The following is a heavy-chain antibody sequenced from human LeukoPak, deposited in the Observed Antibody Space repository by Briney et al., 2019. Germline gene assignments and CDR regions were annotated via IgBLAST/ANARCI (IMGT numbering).Heavy chain of an antibody. CDR3: ATSHLNDFWSGYSYYFDY. D-gene: IGHD3-3*01. CDR1: GFTVSSNY. J-gene: IGHJ4*02. V-gene: IGHV3-53*01. Sequence: GGSLRLSCAASGFTVSSNYMSWVRQAPGKGLEWVSFIYSGGSTYYADSVKGRFTISRDNSKNTLYLQMNSLRAEDTAVYYCATSHLNDFWSGYSYYFDYWGQGTLVTVSS. CDR2: IYSGGST.